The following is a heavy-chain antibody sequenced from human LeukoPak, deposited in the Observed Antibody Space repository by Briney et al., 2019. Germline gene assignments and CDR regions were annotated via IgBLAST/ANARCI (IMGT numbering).Heavy chain of an antibody. D-gene: IGHD2-2*01. CDR2: IPYDGSNK. CDR3: SRDRHCIGSTCYGL. J-gene: IGHJ4*02. V-gene: IGHV3-30*14. CDR1: GFAFSNYP. Sequence: PGGSLRLSCAASGFAFSNYPIHWVRQAPGKGLEWVAVIPYDGSNKYYADSVKGRFIISRDNSKNTLYLQMNSLRAEDTAVYYCSRDRHCIGSTCYGLWGQGTRVTVSS.